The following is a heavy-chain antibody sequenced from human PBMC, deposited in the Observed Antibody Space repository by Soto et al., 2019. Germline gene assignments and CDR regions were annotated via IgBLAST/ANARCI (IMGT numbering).Heavy chain of an antibody. J-gene: IGHJ5*02. CDR3: AHNLLARTSWFEP. D-gene: IGHD6-6*01. CDR2: IYWDDDK. CDR1: GFSLSTSGAG. V-gene: IGHV2-5*02. Sequence: QITLKESGPTLVKPTQTLTLTCTFSGFSLSTSGAGVVWIRQPPGKALEWLGIIYWDDDKHYRPSLKTNLTTSKDTSKHQFVLTMSHMEPVDTRIYYCAHNLLARTSWFEPWGQGPLVTVSS.